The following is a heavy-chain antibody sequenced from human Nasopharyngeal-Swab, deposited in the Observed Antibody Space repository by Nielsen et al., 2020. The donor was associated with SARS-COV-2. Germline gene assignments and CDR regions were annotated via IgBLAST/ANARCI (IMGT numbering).Heavy chain of an antibody. CDR2: IYYSGST. D-gene: IGHD3-22*01. J-gene: IGHJ3*02. V-gene: IGHV4-59*01. CDR3: ARDGYDSSGYYLSAFDI. Sequence: RQAPGKGLEWIGYIYYSGSTNYNPSLKSRVTISVDTSKNQFSLKLSSVTAADTAVYHCARDGYDSSGYYLSAFDIWGQGTMVTVSS.